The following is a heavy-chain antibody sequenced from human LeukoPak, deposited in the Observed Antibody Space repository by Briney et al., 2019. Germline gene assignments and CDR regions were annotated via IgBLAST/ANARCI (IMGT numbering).Heavy chain of an antibody. Sequence: SGTLSLTCAVSGGSLSSSNWWSWVRQPPGKGLEWIGEIYHSGSTNYNPSLKSRVTISVDKSKYQFSLKLCSVTAADTAVYYCARDSGSGSYTNWFDPWGQGTLVTVSS. CDR3: ARDSGSGSYTNWFDP. J-gene: IGHJ5*02. D-gene: IGHD3-10*01. V-gene: IGHV4-4*02. CDR1: GGSLSSSNW. CDR2: IYHSGST.